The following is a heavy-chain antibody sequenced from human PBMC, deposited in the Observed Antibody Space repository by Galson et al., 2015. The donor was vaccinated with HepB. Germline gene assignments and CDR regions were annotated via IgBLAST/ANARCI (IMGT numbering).Heavy chain of an antibody. CDR2: IRNKAYGGTT. V-gene: IGHV3-49*03. CDR1: GFTFGDYA. D-gene: IGHD3-16*01. J-gene: IGHJ4*02. Sequence: SLRLSCATSGFTFGDYAMSWFRQAPGKGLEWVGFIRNKAYGGTTEYAASVKGRFSISRDDSKTIAYLQMNSLETEDTAMYYCAREGGGGVDYWGQGDLVTVSS. CDR3: AREGGGGVDY.